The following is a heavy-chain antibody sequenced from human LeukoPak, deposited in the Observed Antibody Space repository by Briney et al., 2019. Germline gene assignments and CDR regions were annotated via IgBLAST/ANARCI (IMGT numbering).Heavy chain of an antibody. CDR3: ARDNDEAYYYYYGMDV. CDR2: IWYDGSNK. J-gene: IGHJ6*02. Sequence: GGSLRLSCAASGLTFSSYGMHWVRQAPGKGLEWVAVIWYDGSNKYYADSVKGRFTISRDNSKNTLYLQMNSLRAEDTAVYYCARDNDEAYYYYYGMDVWGQGTTVTVSS. D-gene: IGHD2-8*01. V-gene: IGHV3-33*01. CDR1: GLTFSSYG.